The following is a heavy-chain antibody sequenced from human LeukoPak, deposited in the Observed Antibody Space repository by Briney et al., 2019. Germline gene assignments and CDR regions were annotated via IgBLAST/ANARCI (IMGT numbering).Heavy chain of an antibody. J-gene: IGHJ6*03. V-gene: IGHV3-11*04. Sequence: GGSLRLSCAASGFTFSDYYMSWIRQAPGKGLEWVSYISSSGSTIYYADSVKGRFTISRDNAKNSLYLQMNTLRAEDTAVYYCASGDYGDWDYYYYYMDVWGKGTTVTVSS. D-gene: IGHD4-17*01. CDR2: ISSSGSTI. CDR3: ASGDYGDWDYYYYYMDV. CDR1: GFTFSDYY.